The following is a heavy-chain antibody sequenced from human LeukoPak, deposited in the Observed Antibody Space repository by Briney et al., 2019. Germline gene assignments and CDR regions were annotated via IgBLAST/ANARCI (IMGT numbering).Heavy chain of an antibody. CDR2: ISAYNGNT. J-gene: IGHJ6*02. Sequence: GASVKVSCKASGYTFTSYGISWVRQAPGQGLEWMGWISAYNGNTNYAQKLQGRVTMTTDTSTSTAYMELRSLRSDDTAVYYCARATGLIVVVVAADSYYGMDVWGQGTTVTVSS. CDR3: ARATGLIVVVVAADSYYGMDV. CDR1: GYTFTSYG. V-gene: IGHV1-18*01. D-gene: IGHD2-15*01.